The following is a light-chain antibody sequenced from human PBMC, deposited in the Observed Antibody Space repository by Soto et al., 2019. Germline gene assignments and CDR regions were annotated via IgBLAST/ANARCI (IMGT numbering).Light chain of an antibody. CDR2: DVS. Sequence: QSALTQPASVSGSPGQSITISCAGTSSDVGSYNYVSWYQHHPGKVPQLMIYDVSNRPSGVSNRFSGSKSGNTASLTFSWLRPEDEADYYCYSYTTSNTYVFGTGTKVTVL. CDR1: SSDVGSYNY. V-gene: IGLV2-14*03. J-gene: IGLJ1*01. CDR3: YSYTTSNTYV.